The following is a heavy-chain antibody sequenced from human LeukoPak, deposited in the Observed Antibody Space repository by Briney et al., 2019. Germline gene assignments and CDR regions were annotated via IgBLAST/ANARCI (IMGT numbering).Heavy chain of an antibody. Sequence: GGSLRLSCAASGFTFSSYAMSWVRQAPGKGLEWVSAISGSGGSTYYADSVKGRFTISRDNSKNTLYLQMNSLRAEDTAVYYCARDHPYYYDSSGYSDYWGQGTLVTVSS. CDR1: GFTFSSYA. J-gene: IGHJ4*02. V-gene: IGHV3-23*01. CDR2: ISGSGGST. D-gene: IGHD3-22*01. CDR3: ARDHPYYYDSSGYSDY.